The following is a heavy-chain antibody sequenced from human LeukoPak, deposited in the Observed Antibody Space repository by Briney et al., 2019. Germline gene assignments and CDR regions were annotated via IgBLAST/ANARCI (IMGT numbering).Heavy chain of an antibody. J-gene: IGHJ4*02. D-gene: IGHD2-2*01. CDR3: ARDWYHAIDY. CDR1: EFSFSITW. CDR2: ITSDGTST. Sequence: GGSLRLSCAASEFSFSITWMHGVRQPPGQGLVWVARITSDGTSTSYAESVKGRFTISRDNAKNTLYLQTNSLRAEDTAVYYCARDWYHAIDYWGQGTLVTVSS. V-gene: IGHV3-74*03.